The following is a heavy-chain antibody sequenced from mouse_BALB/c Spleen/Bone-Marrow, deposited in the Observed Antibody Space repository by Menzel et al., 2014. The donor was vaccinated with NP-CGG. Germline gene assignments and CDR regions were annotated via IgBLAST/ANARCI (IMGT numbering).Heavy chain of an antibody. V-gene: IGHV1-77*01. Sequence: VQLKEYGPELVTPGASVKMSCKASGYTFTDSVIGWVKQRTGQGLEWIGEIYPGSGSTYYNEKFKGKATLTADKSSNTVYMQLSSLTSEDSAVYFCARYDGPAWVAYWVQGTLVTVSS. D-gene: IGHD2-14*01. CDR1: GYTFTDSV. J-gene: IGHJ3*01. CDR2: IYPGSGST. CDR3: ARYDGPAWVAY.